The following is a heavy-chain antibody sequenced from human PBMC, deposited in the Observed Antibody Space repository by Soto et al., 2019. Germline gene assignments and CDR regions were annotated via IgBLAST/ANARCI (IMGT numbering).Heavy chain of an antibody. V-gene: IGHV3-23*01. CDR1: GFTFSSYA. D-gene: IGHD4-17*01. Sequence: PGGSLRLSCAASGFTFSSYAMSWVRQAPGKGLEWVSAISGSGGSTYYADSVKGRFTISRDNSKNTLYLQMNSLRAEDTAVYYCAKDKTNYGGPYYFDYWGQGTLVTVSS. CDR3: AKDKTNYGGPYYFDY. J-gene: IGHJ4*02. CDR2: ISGSGGST.